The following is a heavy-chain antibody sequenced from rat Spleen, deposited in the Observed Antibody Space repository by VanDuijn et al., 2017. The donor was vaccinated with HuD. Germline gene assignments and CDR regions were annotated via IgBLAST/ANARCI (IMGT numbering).Heavy chain of an antibody. D-gene: IGHD1-10*01. J-gene: IGHJ2*01. CDR1: GFTFNNYW. V-gene: IGHV5-31*01. Sequence: EVQLVESGGGLVQPGRSLKLSCVASGFTFNNYWMTWIRQAPGKGLEWVASITNTGGGNTYYRDSVKGRFTISRDNAKSTLYLQMDSLRSEDTATYYCARQGQLGWPGDWGQGVMVTVSS. CDR2: ITNTGGGNT. CDR3: ARQGQLGWPGD.